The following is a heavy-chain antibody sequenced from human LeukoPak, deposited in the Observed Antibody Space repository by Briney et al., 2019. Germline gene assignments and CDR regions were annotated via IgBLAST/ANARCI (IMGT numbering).Heavy chain of an antibody. CDR2: ISSSSSYI. V-gene: IGHV3-21*01. D-gene: IGHD3-3*01. CDR3: ARDRNTDFWSGYYTNYFDD. CDR1: GFTFSSYS. J-gene: IGHJ4*02. Sequence: PGGSLRLSCAASGFTFSSYSMNWVRQAPGKGLEWVSSISSSSSYIYYADSVKGRFTISRDNAKNSLYLHMNSLRAGDTAVYYCARDRNTDFWSGYYTNYFDDWGQGTLVSVSS.